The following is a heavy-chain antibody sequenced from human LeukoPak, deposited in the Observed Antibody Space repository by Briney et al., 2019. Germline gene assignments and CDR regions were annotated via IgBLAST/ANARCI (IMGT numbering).Heavy chain of an antibody. V-gene: IGHV3-48*04. CDR1: GYSFNDYG. CDR2: TSSSSSTI. J-gene: IGHJ6*02. Sequence: GGSLRLSCTASGYSFNDYGIHWVRQAPGKGREWVSYTSSSSSTIYYADSVKSRFTISRDNAKNSLYLQMNSLRAEDTAVYYCARLRYYGMDVWGQGTTVTVSS. CDR3: ARLRYYGMDV.